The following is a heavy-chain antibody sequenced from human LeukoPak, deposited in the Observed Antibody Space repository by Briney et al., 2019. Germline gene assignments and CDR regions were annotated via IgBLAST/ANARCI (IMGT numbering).Heavy chain of an antibody. D-gene: IGHD1-26*01. CDR3: ANGIVGATPTGY. CDR2: ISSSSSYI. J-gene: IGHJ4*02. CDR1: GFTFSSYS. V-gene: IGHV3-21*01. Sequence: GGSLRLSCAASGFTFSSYSMNWVRQAPGKGLEWVSSISSSSSYIYYADSVKGRFTISRDNAKNSLYLQMNSLRAEDTAVYYCANGIVGATPTGYWGQGTLVTVSS.